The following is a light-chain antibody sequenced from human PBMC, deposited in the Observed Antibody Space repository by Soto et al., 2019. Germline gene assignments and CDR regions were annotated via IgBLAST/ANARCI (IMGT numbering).Light chain of an antibody. J-gene: IGLJ3*02. CDR1: TGAVTSGYY. CDR2: STS. Sequence: QTVVTQEPSLTVSPGGTVTLTCASSTGAVTSGYYPNWFQQKPGQAPRTLIYSTSNKPSWNPARFSGSLLGGKAALTLSGVQPEDEAEYYCLLYYGVAQPWVFGGGTKLTVL. CDR3: LLYYGVAQPWV. V-gene: IGLV7-43*01.